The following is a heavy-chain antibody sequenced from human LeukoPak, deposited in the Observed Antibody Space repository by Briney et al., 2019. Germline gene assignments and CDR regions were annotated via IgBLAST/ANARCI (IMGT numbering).Heavy chain of an antibody. V-gene: IGHV3-66*01. D-gene: IGHD4-11*01. CDR1: GITVSSNY. CDR2: IYTGGST. Sequence: GGSLRLSCEASGITVSSNYMIWVRQAPGKGLEWVSVIYTGGSTHHADSVKSRFTISRDNSKNTLSLQMNSVRAEDTAVYYCARVYSNFWFDRWGQGTLVTVSS. J-gene: IGHJ5*02. CDR3: ARVYSNFWFDR.